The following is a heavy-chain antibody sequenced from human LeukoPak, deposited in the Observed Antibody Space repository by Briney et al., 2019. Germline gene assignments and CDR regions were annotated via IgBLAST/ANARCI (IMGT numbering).Heavy chain of an antibody. D-gene: IGHD3-22*01. V-gene: IGHV5-51*01. Sequence: KPGESLKISCGGSGYSFTNYWIGWVRQMPGKGLEWMGIIYPGDSDTRYSPSFQGQVTISADKSIATAYLQWSSLKASDTAMYYCARLRPFDYYDSSGYFADNIRRWSYYYYGMDVWGQGTTVTVSS. CDR3: ARLRPFDYYDSSGYFADNIRRWSYYYYGMDV. CDR1: GYSFTNYW. CDR2: IYPGDSDT. J-gene: IGHJ6*02.